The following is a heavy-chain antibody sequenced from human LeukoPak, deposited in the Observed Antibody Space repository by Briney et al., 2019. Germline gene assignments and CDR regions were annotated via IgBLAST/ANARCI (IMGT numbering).Heavy chain of an antibody. D-gene: IGHD3-10*01. J-gene: IGHJ4*02. V-gene: IGHV4-34*01. CDR1: GGSFSGYY. CDR2: INHSGST. Sequence: SETLSLTCAVYGGSFSGYYWSRSRQPPGKGLEWIGEINHSGSTNYNPSLKSRVTISVDTSKNQFSLKLSSVTAADTDVYYCAREGFRNMVRGVITLWGQGTLVTVSS. CDR3: AREGFRNMVRGVITL.